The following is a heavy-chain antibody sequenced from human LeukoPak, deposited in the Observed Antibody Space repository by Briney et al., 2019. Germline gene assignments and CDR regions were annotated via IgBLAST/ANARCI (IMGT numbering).Heavy chain of an antibody. CDR1: GDTFSSYY. D-gene: IGHD6-19*01. V-gene: IGHV1-46*01. J-gene: IGHJ5*02. Sequence: GASVKVSCKASGDTFSSYYMHWVRQAPGQGLEWMGRINPSGGSTSYAQKFQGRVTLTRDTSTSTVYMEQSSLRSEDTAVYYCAKADSGGYSSGYKWFDPWGQGTLVTVSS. CDR3: AKADSGGYSSGYKWFDP. CDR2: INPSGGST.